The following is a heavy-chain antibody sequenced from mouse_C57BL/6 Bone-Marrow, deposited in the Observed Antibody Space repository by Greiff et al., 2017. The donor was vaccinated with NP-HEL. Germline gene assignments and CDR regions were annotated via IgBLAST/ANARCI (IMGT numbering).Heavy chain of an antibody. CDR1: GYTFTSYW. CDR3: ARGTVVAPYYAMDY. Sequence: QVQLQQPGAELVKPGASVKMSCKASGYTFTSYWITWVKQRPGQGLEWIGDIYPGSGSTNYHEKFKSKATLTVDTSSSTAYMQLSSLTSEDSAVYYCARGTVVAPYYAMDYWGQGTSVTVSS. D-gene: IGHD1-1*01. V-gene: IGHV1-55*01. CDR2: IYPGSGST. J-gene: IGHJ4*01.